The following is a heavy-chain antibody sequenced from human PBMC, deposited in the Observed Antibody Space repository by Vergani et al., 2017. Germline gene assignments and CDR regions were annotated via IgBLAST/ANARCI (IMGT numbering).Heavy chain of an antibody. J-gene: IGHJ4*02. CDR1: GFTFSSFA. V-gene: IGHV3-23*01. CDR2: IGVSGGGT. Sequence: EVQLLESGGGLVQPGGSLRLSCAASGFTFSSFAMSWVRQAPGKGLEWVSSIGVSGGGTFYADSVKGRFTFSRDNSTNTLYLQMNSLRADDTAIYYCAKSGRLGSGWPNPFDYWGQGTLVTVSS. CDR3: AKSGRLGSGWPNPFDY. D-gene: IGHD6-19*01.